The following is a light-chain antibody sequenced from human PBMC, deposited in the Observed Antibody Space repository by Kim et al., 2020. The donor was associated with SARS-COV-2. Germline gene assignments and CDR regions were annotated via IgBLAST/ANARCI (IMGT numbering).Light chain of an antibody. J-gene: IGLJ3*02. CDR1: KLGDKY. Sequence: SYELTQPPSVSVSPGQTASITCSGDKLGDKYACWYQQKPGQSPVLVIYQDSKRPSGIPERFSGSNSGNTATLTISWTQAMDEADYYCQAWDSSLWVFGGGTQLTVL. CDR2: QDS. CDR3: QAWDSSLWV. V-gene: IGLV3-1*01.